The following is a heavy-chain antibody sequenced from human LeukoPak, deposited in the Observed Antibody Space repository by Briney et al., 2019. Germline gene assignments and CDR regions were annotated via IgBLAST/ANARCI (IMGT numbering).Heavy chain of an antibody. CDR3: TRGAYYGMDV. CDR1: GYTFSSKA. V-gene: IGHV1-3*01. CDR2: IDAGNGDT. D-gene: IGHD2-21*01. J-gene: IGHJ6*02. Sequence: GASVKVSCKASGYTFSSKAIHWVRQAPGQRLEWMGWIDAGNGDTIYSQHFQGGLTITRDTSASTVYMDLSSLRSEDTAMYYCTRGAYYGMDVWGQGTTVTVSS.